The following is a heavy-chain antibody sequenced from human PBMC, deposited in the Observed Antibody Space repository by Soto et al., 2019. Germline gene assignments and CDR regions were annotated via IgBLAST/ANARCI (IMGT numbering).Heavy chain of an antibody. Sequence: GGSLRLSCAASGFTFSNAWMSWVRQAPGKGLEWVGRIKSKTDGGTTDYAAPVKGRFTISRDDSKNTLYLQMNSLKTEDTAVYYCTKDTDYYGSSGYYYYYYGMDVWGQGTTVTVSS. D-gene: IGHD3-22*01. J-gene: IGHJ6*02. CDR1: GFTFSNAW. V-gene: IGHV3-15*01. CDR2: IKSKTDGGTT. CDR3: TKDTDYYGSSGYYYYYYGMDV.